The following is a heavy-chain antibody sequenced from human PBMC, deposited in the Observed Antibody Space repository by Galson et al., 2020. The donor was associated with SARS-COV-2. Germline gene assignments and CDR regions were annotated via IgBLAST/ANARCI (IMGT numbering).Heavy chain of an antibody. CDR3: ARVGSGSYKGYFDY. CDR2: ISYDGSNK. D-gene: IGHD3-10*01. CDR1: GFTFSSYA. V-gene: IGHV3-30-3*01. Sequence: TGGSLRLSCAASGFTFSSYAMHWVRQAPGKGLEWVAVISYDGSNKYYADSVKGRFTISSDNSKNTLYLQMNSLRAEDTAVYYCARVGSGSYKGYFDYWGQGTLVTVSS. J-gene: IGHJ4*02.